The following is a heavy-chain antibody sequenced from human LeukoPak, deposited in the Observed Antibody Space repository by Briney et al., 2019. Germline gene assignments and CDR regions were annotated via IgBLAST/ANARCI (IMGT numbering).Heavy chain of an antibody. V-gene: IGHV3-30-3*01. J-gene: IGHJ4*02. CDR3: ARGDLSAMIVVVRRGFDY. Sequence: GGSLRLSCAASGFTFSSYAMHWVRQAPGKRLEWVAVISYDGSNKYYADSVKGRFTISRDNSKNTLYLQMNSLRAEDTAVYYCARGDLSAMIVVVRRGFDYWGQGTLVTVSS. CDR2: ISYDGSNK. D-gene: IGHD3-22*01. CDR1: GFTFSSYA.